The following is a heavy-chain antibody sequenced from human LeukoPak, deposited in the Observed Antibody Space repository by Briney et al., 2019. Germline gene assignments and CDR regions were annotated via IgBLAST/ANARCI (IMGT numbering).Heavy chain of an antibody. CDR3: ARSHYPSSGRFYYFDY. CDR2: IYYSGST. Sequence: SETLSLTCTVSGGSISSGSYCWNWIRQPAGKGLEWIGYIYYSGSTNYNPSLKSRVTISVDTSKNQFSLKLSSVTAADTAVYYCARSHYPSSGRFYYFDYWGQGTLVTVSS. CDR1: GGSISSGSYC. V-gene: IGHV4-61*10. D-gene: IGHD3-22*01. J-gene: IGHJ4*02.